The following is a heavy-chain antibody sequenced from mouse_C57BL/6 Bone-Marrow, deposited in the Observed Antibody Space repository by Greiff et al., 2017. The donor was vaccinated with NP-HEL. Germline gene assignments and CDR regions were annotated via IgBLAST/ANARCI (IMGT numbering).Heavy chain of an antibody. J-gene: IGHJ2*01. V-gene: IGHV1-81*01. Sequence: VQLQQSGAELARPGASVKLSCKASGYTFTSYGISWVKQRTGQGLEWIREIYPRSGNTYYTEKFKGKATLTAYKSSSTAYMELRSLTSEDSAVYFCARRSRQLEYFDYWGQGTTLTVSS. D-gene: IGHD3-2*01. CDR1: GYTFTSYG. CDR2: IYPRSGNT. CDR3: ARRSRQLEYFDY.